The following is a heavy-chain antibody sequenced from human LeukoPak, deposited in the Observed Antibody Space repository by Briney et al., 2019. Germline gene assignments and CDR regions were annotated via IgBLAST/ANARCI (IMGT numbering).Heavy chain of an antibody. CDR2: INVSGST. CDR3: ARDFFGQQLAFYYYYGMDV. J-gene: IGHJ6*02. CDR1: GGSFGGYY. V-gene: IGHV4-34*01. Sequence: SETLSLTCAVYGGSFGGYYWSWIRQPPGKGLGWIGEINVSGSTNYNPSLKSRVTISVDTSKNQFSLKLSSVTAADTAVYYCARDFFGQQLAFYYYYGMDVWGQGTTVTVSS. D-gene: IGHD6-13*01.